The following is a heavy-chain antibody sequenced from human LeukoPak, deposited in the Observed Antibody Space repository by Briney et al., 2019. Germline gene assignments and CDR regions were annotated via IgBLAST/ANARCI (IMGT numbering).Heavy chain of an antibody. J-gene: IGHJ4*02. Sequence: PGGSLRLSCAASGFTFSSYWMHWVRQAPGRGLVWVSRINSDGGTTTYADAVKGRFTISRDNAKNTLYLQMNSLRAEDTAVYYCARDDYSNYGGSGYWGQGTLVTVSS. V-gene: IGHV3-74*01. CDR2: INSDGGTT. D-gene: IGHD4-11*01. CDR1: GFTFSSYW. CDR3: ARDDYSNYGGSGY.